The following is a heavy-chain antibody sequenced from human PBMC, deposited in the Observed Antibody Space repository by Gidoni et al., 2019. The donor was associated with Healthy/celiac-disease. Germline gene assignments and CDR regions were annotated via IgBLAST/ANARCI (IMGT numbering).Heavy chain of an antibody. D-gene: IGHD2-15*01. CDR3: AKSGKAGVAATIDY. Sequence: EVQLLESGGGLVQPGGSLRLSCAASGFTFSSYAMSWVRQAPGKGLEWVSAIRGSGGSTYYADSVKGRFTISRDNSKNTLYLQMNSLRAEDTAVYYCAKSGKAGVAATIDYWGQGTLVTVSS. CDR2: IRGSGGST. J-gene: IGHJ4*02. V-gene: IGHV3-23*01. CDR1: GFTFSSYA.